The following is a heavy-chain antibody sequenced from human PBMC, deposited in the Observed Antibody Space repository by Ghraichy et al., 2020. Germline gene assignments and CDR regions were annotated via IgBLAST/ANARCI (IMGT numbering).Heavy chain of an antibody. D-gene: IGHD6-19*01. CDR3: ARLCHLGQARIAVAGRCWGMDV. V-gene: IGHV4-34*01. CDR2: INHSGST. J-gene: IGHJ6*02. Sequence: SETLSLTCAVYGGSFSGYYWSWIRQPPGKGLEWIGEINHSGSTNYNPSLKSRVTISVDTSKNQFSLKLSSVTAADTAVYYCARLCHLGQARIAVAGRCWGMDVWGQGTTVTVSS. CDR1: GGSFSGYY.